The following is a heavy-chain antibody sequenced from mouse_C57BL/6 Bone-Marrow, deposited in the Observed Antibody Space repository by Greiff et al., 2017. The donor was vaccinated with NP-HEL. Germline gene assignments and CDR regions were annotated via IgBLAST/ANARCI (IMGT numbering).Heavy chain of an antibody. CDR2: IWSGGST. CDR1: GFSLTSYG. Sequence: VQLQQSGPGLVQPSQSLSITCTVSGFSLTSYGVHWVRQPPGKGLEWLGVIWSGGSTDYNAAFISRLSISKDNSKSQVFFKMNSLQADDTAIYYCAKDGYYPYWYFDVWGTGTTVTVSS. CDR3: AKDGYYPYWYFDV. J-gene: IGHJ1*03. V-gene: IGHV2-4*01. D-gene: IGHD2-3*01.